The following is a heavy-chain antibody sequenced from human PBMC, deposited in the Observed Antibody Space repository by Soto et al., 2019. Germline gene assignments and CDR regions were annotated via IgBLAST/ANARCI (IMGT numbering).Heavy chain of an antibody. J-gene: IGHJ5*01. V-gene: IGHV4-59*08. Sequence: SETLSLTCTVSGGSISSYYWSWVRQPPGKGLESVGYIYYSGSPDYNPSLKSRISISIDTSKNQFSLNLSSVTAADTAVYYCARHAGSGFYDSWGQGIQVTVSS. CDR3: ARHAGSGFYDS. D-gene: IGHD3-22*01. CDR1: GGSISSYY. CDR2: IYYSGSP.